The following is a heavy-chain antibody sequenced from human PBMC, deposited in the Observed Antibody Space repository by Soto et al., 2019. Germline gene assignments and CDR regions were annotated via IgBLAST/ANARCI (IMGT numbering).Heavy chain of an antibody. V-gene: IGHV1-69*01. J-gene: IGHJ4*02. D-gene: IGHD6-6*01. CDR2: IIPIFGTA. CDR3: ARGTGGRIAARLGPPFAY. CDR1: GGTFSSYA. Sequence: QVQLVQSGAEVKKPGSSVKVSCKASGGTFSSYAISWVRQAPGQGLEWMGGIIPIFGTANYAQKFQGRVTITADESTSTAYRELRSLRSGATAVYYCARGTGGRIAARLGPPFAYWGQGTLVTASS.